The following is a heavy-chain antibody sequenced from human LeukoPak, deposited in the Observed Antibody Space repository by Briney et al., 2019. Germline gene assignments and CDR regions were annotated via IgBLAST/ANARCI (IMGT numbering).Heavy chain of an antibody. CDR1: GFTFSSYG. J-gene: IGHJ4*02. Sequence: GGSLRLSCAASGFTFSSYGMHWVRQAPGKGLEWVAVIWYDGSNKYYADSVKGRFTISRDNSKNTLYLQMNSLRAEDTAVYYCARGLDYGGNSDYFDYWGQGTLVTVSS. CDR2: IWYDGSNK. V-gene: IGHV3-33*01. CDR3: ARGLDYGGNSDYFDY. D-gene: IGHD4-23*01.